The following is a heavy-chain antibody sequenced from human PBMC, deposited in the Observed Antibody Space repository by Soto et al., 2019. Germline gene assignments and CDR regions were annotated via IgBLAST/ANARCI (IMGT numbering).Heavy chain of an antibody. CDR1: GDSVSSNSAA. CDR3: ARGGFLEWLLYGSAFDI. CDR2: TYYRSKWYN. V-gene: IGHV6-1*01. Sequence: SQTLSLTCAISGDSVSSNSAAWNWIRQSPSRGLEWLGRTYYRSKWYNDYAVSVKSRITINPDTSKNQFSLQLNSVTPEDTAVYYCARGGFLEWLLYGSAFDIWGQGTMVTVSS. D-gene: IGHD3-3*01. J-gene: IGHJ3*02.